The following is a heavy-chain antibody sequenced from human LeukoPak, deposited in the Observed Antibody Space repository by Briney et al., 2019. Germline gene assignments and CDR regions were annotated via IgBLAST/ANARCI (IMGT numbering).Heavy chain of an antibody. CDR1: GFTFSSYG. Sequence: GGSLRLSCAASGFTFSSYGMHWVRQAPGKGLEWVAFIRYDGSNKYYADSVKGRFTISRDNAKNSLYLQMNSLRAEDTAVYYCARDKALGAVAGTWFDPWGQGTLVTVSS. J-gene: IGHJ5*02. CDR2: IRYDGSNK. CDR3: ARDKALGAVAGTWFDP. D-gene: IGHD6-19*01. V-gene: IGHV3-30*02.